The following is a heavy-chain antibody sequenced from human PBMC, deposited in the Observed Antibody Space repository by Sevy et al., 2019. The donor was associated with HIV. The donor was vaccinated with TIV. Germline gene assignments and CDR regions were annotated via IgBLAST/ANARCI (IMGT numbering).Heavy chain of an antibody. Sequence: GGFLRLSCAASGFTFSSYGMHWVRQAPGKGLEWVAFIRYDGSNKYYADSVKGRFTISRDNSKNTLYLQMNSLRAEDTAVYYCAKVGSSWSGNYFDYWGQGTLVTVSS. CDR3: AKVGSSWSGNYFDY. J-gene: IGHJ4*02. V-gene: IGHV3-30*02. CDR2: IRYDGSNK. D-gene: IGHD6-13*01. CDR1: GFTFSSYG.